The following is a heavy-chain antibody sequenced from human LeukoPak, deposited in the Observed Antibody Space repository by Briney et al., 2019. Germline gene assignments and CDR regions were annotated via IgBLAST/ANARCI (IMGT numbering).Heavy chain of an antibody. V-gene: IGHV5-51*01. CDR3: ARGDEYIYGSSDF. CDR2: IYPGDSDT. D-gene: IGHD5-18*01. J-gene: IGHJ4*02. CDR1: GYSFTTYW. Sequence: GESLKISCKASGYSFTTYWIAWVRQMPGKGLEWMGIIYPGDSDTRYSPSFQGQVTISADKSITTAYLQWSSLKASDTAMYYCARGDEYIYGSSDFWGQGTLVTVSS.